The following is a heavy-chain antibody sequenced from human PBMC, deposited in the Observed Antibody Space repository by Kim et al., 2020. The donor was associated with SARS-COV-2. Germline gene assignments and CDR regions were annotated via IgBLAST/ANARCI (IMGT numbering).Heavy chain of an antibody. J-gene: IGHJ3*01. Sequence: GGSLRLSCAASGFTFSNYDMHWVRQAPGKGLEWVASICHDEKRQSYADSVTGRFTISRDNAKDTVSLQMNSLRAEDTAVYYCARDRDPSTTFAF. CDR1: GFTFSNYD. D-gene: IGHD2-2*01. CDR3: ARDRDPSTTFAF. V-gene: IGHV3-33*08. CDR2: ICHDEKRQ.